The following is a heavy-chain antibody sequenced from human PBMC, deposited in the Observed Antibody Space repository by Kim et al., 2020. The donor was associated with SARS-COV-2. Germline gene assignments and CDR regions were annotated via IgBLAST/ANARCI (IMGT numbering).Heavy chain of an antibody. J-gene: IGHJ3*02. CDR1: GYTFTSYG. CDR2: ISAYNGNT. Sequence: ASVKVSCKASGYTFTSYGISWVRQAPGQGLEWMGWISAYNGNTNYAQKLQGRVTMTTDTSTSTAYMELRSLRSDDTAVYYCARVNSMYYDILTGYHIGAFDIWGQGTMVTVSS. CDR3: ARVNSMYYDILTGYHIGAFDI. V-gene: IGHV1-18*01. D-gene: IGHD3-9*01.